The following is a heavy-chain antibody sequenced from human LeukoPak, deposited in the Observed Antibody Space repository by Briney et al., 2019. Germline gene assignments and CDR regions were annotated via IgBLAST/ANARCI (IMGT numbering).Heavy chain of an antibody. CDR1: GGSISSSSYY. CDR3: ARVSVYGSGSYYMDV. V-gene: IGHV4-61*01. D-gene: IGHD3-10*01. J-gene: IGHJ6*03. CDR2: IYYSGST. Sequence: SETLSLTCTVSGGSISSSSYYWSWIRQPPGKGLEWIGYIYYSGSTNYNPSLKSRVTISVDTSKNQFSLKLSSVTAADTAVYYCARVSVYGSGSYYMDVWGKGTTVTISS.